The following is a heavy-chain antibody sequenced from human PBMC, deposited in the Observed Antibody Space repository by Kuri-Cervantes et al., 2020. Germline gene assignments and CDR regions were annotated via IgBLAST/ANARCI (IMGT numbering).Heavy chain of an antibody. CDR1: GFTFSSYW. CDR2: ISYDGSNK. D-gene: IGHD3-16*01. J-gene: IGHJ4*02. V-gene: IGHV3-30-3*01. Sequence: GESLKISCVASGFTFSSYWMNWVRQAPGKGLEWVAVISYDGSNKYYADSVKGRFTISRDNSKNTLYLQMNSLRAEDTAVYYCARVEGGGWGQGTLVTVSS. CDR3: ARVEGGG.